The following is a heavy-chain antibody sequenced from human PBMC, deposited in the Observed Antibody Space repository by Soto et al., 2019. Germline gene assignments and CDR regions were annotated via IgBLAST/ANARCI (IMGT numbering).Heavy chain of an antibody. D-gene: IGHD4-4*01. CDR3: AKRRGDHSNYSWGIDV. V-gene: IGHV3-30*18. CDR1: GFTFRNYG. Sequence: QVQLVESGGGVVQPGRSLRLSCAASGFTFRNYGMHWVRQAPGKGLVWVTVLSYDGSHKYYADSVKGRFTISRDNSKNTVYLEMNSLRDEDTAVYYCAKRRGDHSNYSWGIDVWGQGTTVTVSS. CDR2: LSYDGSHK. J-gene: IGHJ6*02.